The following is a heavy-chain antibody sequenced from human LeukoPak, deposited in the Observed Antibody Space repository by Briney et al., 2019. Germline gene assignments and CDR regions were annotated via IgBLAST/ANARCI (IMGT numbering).Heavy chain of an antibody. CDR1: EFSVSTNY. CDR2: IYTGGST. CDR3: ARQGHYSDYAWYYFDY. V-gene: IGHV3-53*01. Sequence: PGGSLRLSXAASEFSVSTNYMSWVRQAPGKGLEWVSVIYTGGSTYYADSVKGRFTISRDTSKNTLYLQMNSLRAEDTAVYYCARQGHYSDYAWYYFDYWGQGTLVTVSS. J-gene: IGHJ4*02. D-gene: IGHD4-11*01.